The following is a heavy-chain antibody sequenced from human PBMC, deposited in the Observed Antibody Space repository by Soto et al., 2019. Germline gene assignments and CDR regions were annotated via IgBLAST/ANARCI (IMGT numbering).Heavy chain of an antibody. CDR1: GFTFTSSA. D-gene: IGHD6-13*01. V-gene: IGHV1-58*01. Sequence: GASVKVSCKASGFTFTSSAVQWVRQARGQRLEWIGWIVVGSGNTNYAQKFQERVTITRDMSTSTAYMELSSLRSEDTAVYYCAAGIAAAGYYYYGMDVWGKGTTVTVSS. CDR2: IVVGSGNT. CDR3: AAGIAAAGYYYYGMDV. J-gene: IGHJ6*04.